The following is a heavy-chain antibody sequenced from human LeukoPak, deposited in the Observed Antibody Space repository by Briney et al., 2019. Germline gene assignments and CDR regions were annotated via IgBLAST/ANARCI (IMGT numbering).Heavy chain of an antibody. Sequence: GGSLRLSCAVSGFTFSSYWMHWVRQAPGKGLVWVSRTTGDGSVTSYADSVKGRFTISSDNAKNTLFLQMNSLRAEDTAVYYCARGFQQNGANSGYFDYWGQGTLVSVSS. CDR1: GFTFSSYW. V-gene: IGHV3-74*01. J-gene: IGHJ4*02. CDR3: ARGFQQNGANSGYFDY. D-gene: IGHD4-23*01. CDR2: TTGDGSVT.